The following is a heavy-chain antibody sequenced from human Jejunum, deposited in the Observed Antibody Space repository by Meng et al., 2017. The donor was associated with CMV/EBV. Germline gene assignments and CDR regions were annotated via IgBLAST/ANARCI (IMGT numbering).Heavy chain of an antibody. CDR3: ARAIDYGDPNWFDA. J-gene: IGHJ5*02. CDR1: GITFTRYS. D-gene: IGHD4-17*01. V-gene: IGHV3-21*01. CDR2: ISGSSTYI. Sequence: SGITFTRYSFSWVRQARGKGLEWLSNISGSSTYIYHTDSVKGRFTISRDNARNSVYLQMDRLGAEDTAVYYCARAIDYGDPNWFDAWGQGTPVTVSS.